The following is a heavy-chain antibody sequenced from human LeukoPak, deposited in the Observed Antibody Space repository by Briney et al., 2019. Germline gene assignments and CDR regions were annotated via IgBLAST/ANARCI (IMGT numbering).Heavy chain of an antibody. CDR3: ARIDSSGYYYSFDY. D-gene: IGHD3-22*01. J-gene: IGHJ4*02. CDR2: IYYSGST. Sequence: SETLSLTCTVSGGSISSSSYYWGWIRQPPGKGLEWIGSIYYSGSTYYNPSLKSRVTISVDTSKNQFSLKLSSVTAADTAVYYCARIDSSGYYYSFDYWGQGTLVTVSS. V-gene: IGHV4-39*07. CDR1: GGSISSSSYY.